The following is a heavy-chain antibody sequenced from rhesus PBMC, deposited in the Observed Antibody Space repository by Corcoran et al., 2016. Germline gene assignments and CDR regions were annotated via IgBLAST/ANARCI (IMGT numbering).Heavy chain of an antibody. D-gene: IGHD1-20*01. Sequence: QVTLKASGPALVKPTQTLTLTCTFSGFSLSTSGLGITWIRLPPGKALEWLASVYWDVDKGYTTSLKSRLTISKNTSKNHVVLTMTNMDPVDTATYYCARRDVWNNGIIDYWGQGVLVTVSS. CDR3: ARRDVWNNGIIDY. J-gene: IGHJ4*01. CDR1: GFSLSTSGLG. CDR2: VYWDVDK. V-gene: IGHV2S1*01.